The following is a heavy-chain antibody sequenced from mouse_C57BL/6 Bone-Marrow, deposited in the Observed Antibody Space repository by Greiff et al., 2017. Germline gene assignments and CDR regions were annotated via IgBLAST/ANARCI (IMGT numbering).Heavy chain of an antibody. CDR1: GYTFTDYY. CDR2: INPNNGGT. V-gene: IGHV1-26*01. CDR3: ARGNGYDLDY. D-gene: IGHD2-2*01. Sequence: EVQLQQSGPELVKPGASVKISCKASGYTFTDYYMNWVKQSHGKSLEWIGDINPNNGGTSYNQKLKGKATLTVDKSSSTAYMELRSLTSEDSAVYYCARGNGYDLDYWGQGTTLTVSA. J-gene: IGHJ2*01.